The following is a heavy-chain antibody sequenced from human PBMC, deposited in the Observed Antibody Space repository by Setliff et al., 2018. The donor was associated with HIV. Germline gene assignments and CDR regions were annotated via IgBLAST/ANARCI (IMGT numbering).Heavy chain of an antibody. V-gene: IGHV4-61*02. Sequence: SETLSLTCTVSGGSISSGSYYWSWIRQPAGKGLEWIGRIYTSGSTNYNPSLKSPVTISVDTSKNQVSLKLRSVTAAATAVYYCARRSDWFDPWGQGTLVTVSS. CDR1: GGSISSGSYY. CDR2: IYTSGST. J-gene: IGHJ5*02. CDR3: ARRSDWFDP.